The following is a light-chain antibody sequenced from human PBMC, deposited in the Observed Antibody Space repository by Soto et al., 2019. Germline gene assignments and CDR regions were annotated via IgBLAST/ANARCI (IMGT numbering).Light chain of an antibody. V-gene: IGKV1-5*01. J-gene: IGKJ5*01. CDR2: DAS. Sequence: IQMTQSPSTLSASVGDRVSITCRASQSVSSWLAWYQQKPGKAPKLLIYDASGLESGVPSRFSGSGSGTEFTLTISSLQSEDFAIYYCQQYNNWPPITFGQGTRLEIK. CDR1: QSVSSW. CDR3: QQYNNWPPIT.